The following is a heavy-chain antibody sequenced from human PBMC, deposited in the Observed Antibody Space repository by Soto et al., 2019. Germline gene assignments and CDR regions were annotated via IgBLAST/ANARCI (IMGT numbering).Heavy chain of an antibody. Sequence: QVQLQESGPGLVKPSETLSLTCTVSGGSISGGVHSWSWIRQPPGKALEWIGQIFDSGSTYYNPSLKSRLTISVDTSKNQFSLRLSSVTAADTAVYYCAREIMPLTNDWYFDLWGRGTLVTVSS. CDR3: AREIMPLTNDWYFDL. CDR1: GGSISGGVHS. D-gene: IGHD2-8*01. J-gene: IGHJ2*01. CDR2: IFDSGST. V-gene: IGHV4-30-4*01.